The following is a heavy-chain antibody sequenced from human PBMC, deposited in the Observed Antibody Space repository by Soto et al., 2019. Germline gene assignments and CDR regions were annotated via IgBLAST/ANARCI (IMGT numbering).Heavy chain of an antibody. CDR1: GIIFTGYG. V-gene: IGHV3-33*01. Sequence: GGSLRLSCAASGIIFTGYGMHWVRQAPGQGLEWAAVIRFDGTNTYYADSVKGRFTISRDNSKNMLYLQMNSLRAEDTAVYYCARGYSYGYWDYWGQETLVTVSS. D-gene: IGHD5-18*01. J-gene: IGHJ4*02. CDR2: IRFDGTNT. CDR3: ARGYSYGYWDY.